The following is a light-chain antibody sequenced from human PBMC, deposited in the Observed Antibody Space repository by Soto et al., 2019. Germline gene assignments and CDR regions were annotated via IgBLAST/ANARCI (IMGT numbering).Light chain of an antibody. V-gene: IGKV3-15*01. J-gene: IGKJ1*01. CDR2: GAS. Sequence: EIVMTQSPATLSVSPGERATLSCRASQSVSSNLAWYQQKPGQIPRLLIHGASTRATGGPAMFSGSGSGTEFTLTISSVQSEDFAVYYCQQYNKWPPWTFGEGTKVE. CDR3: QQYNKWPPWT. CDR1: QSVSSN.